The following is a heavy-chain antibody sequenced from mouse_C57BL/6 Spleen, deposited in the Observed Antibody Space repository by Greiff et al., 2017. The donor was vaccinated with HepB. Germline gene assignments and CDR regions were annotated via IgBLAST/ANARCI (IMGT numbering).Heavy chain of an antibody. Sequence: QVHVKQSGAELVKPGASVKLSCKASGYTFTEYTIHWVKQRSGQGLEWIGWFYPGSGSIKYNEKFKDKATLTADKSSSTVYMELSRLTSEDSAVYFCARHEDGMDYDGYAMDYWGQGTSVTVSS. J-gene: IGHJ4*01. CDR2: FYPGSGSI. V-gene: IGHV1-62-2*01. CDR3: ARHEDGMDYDGYAMDY. CDR1: GYTFTEYT. D-gene: IGHD2-4*01.